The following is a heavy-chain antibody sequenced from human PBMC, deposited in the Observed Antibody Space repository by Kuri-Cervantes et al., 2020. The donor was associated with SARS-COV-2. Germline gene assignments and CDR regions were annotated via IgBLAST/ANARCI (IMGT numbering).Heavy chain of an antibody. V-gene: IGHV3-48*03. Sequence: LSLTCAASGFTFSPYEMNWVRQAPGKGLDWVSYIDSSGSTISYADSVKGRFTISRDNAKYSLYLQMNSLRAEDTAVYYCASNPGSNNWGQGTLVTVSS. J-gene: IGHJ4*02. CDR3: ASNPGSNN. CDR1: GFTFSPYE. D-gene: IGHD5-24*01. CDR2: IDSSGSTI.